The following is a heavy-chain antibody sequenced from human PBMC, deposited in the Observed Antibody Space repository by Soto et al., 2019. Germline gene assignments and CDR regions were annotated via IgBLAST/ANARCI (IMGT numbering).Heavy chain of an antibody. Sequence: QVQLVESGGGVVQPGRSLRLSCAASGFTFSSYGMHWVRQAPGKGLEWVAVISYDGSNKYYADSVKGRFTISRDNSKNTLYLQMNSLRAEDTAVYYCAKGFETMYYWGQGTLVTVSS. CDR2: ISYDGSNK. CDR3: AKGFETMYY. J-gene: IGHJ4*02. D-gene: IGHD3-10*02. V-gene: IGHV3-30*18. CDR1: GFTFSSYG.